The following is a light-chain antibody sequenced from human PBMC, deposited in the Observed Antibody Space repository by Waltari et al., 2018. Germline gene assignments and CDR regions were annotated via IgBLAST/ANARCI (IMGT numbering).Light chain of an antibody. Sequence: QSALTQPRSVSGSPGQSVTISCTGTSSDVGGDKSVSWYQQHPGKAPKLMIYDVSKRPSGVPDRFSGSKSGNTASLTISGLQAEDEADYYCCSYAGSYTLEVFGGGTKLTVL. V-gene: IGLV2-11*01. J-gene: IGLJ2*01. CDR2: DVS. CDR3: CSYAGSYTLEV. CDR1: SSDVGGDKS.